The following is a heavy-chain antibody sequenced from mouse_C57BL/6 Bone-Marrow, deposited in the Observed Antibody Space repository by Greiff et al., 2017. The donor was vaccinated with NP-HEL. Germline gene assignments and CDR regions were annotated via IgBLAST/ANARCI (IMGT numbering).Heavy chain of an antibody. V-gene: IGHV1-62-2*01. CDR2: FYPGSGSI. J-gene: IGHJ2*01. CDR1: GYTFTEYT. D-gene: IGHD2-4*01. Sequence: QVQLKESGAELVKPGASVKLSCKASGYTFTEYTIHWVKQRSGQGLEWIGWFYPGSGSIKYNEKFKDKATLTADKSSSTVYMELSRLTSEDSAVYFCARHEVYYDYFYYFDYWGQGTTLTVSS. CDR3: ARHEVYYDYFYYFDY.